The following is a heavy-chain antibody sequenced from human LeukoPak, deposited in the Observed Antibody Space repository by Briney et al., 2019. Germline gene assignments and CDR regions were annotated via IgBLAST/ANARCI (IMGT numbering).Heavy chain of an antibody. CDR2: IHQDGNEK. CDR3: ARGDKFSGDY. Sequence: PGGSLRLSCAASGFTFSSHCMSWVRQAPGKGLEWVANIHQDGNEKYYVDSVKGRFTISRDNAKNSLYLQMNSLRAEDTAVYYCARGDKFSGDYWGQGTLVTVSS. CDR1: GFTFSSHC. J-gene: IGHJ4*02. D-gene: IGHD2-15*01. V-gene: IGHV3-7*04.